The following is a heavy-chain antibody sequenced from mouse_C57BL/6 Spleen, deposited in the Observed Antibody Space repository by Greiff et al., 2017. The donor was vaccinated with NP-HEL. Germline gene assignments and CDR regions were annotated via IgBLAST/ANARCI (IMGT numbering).Heavy chain of an antibody. CDR1: GYTFTSYG. D-gene: IGHD1-1*01. CDR3: ARPYGVSHYAMDY. V-gene: IGHV1-81*01. Sequence: QVQLQQSGAELARPGASVKLSCKASGYTFTSYGISWVKQRTGQGLEWIGEIYPRSGNTYYNEKFKGKATLTADKSSSTAYMELRSLTSEDSAVDFCARPYGVSHYAMDYWGQGTSVTVSS. J-gene: IGHJ4*01. CDR2: IYPRSGNT.